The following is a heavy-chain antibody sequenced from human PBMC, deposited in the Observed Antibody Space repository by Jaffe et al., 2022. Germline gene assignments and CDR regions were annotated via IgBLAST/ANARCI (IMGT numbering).Heavy chain of an antibody. Sequence: QVQLVESGGGVVQPGRSLRLSCAASGFTFSSYGMHWVRQAPGKGLEWVAVISYDGSNKYYADSVKGRFTISRDNSKNTLYLQMNSLRAEDTAVYYCAKDRSYCSSTSCAGRWGYFDYWGQGTLVTVSS. D-gene: IGHD2-2*01. J-gene: IGHJ4*02. CDR3: AKDRSYCSSTSCAGRWGYFDY. CDR1: GFTFSSYG. V-gene: IGHV3-30*18. CDR2: ISYDGSNK.